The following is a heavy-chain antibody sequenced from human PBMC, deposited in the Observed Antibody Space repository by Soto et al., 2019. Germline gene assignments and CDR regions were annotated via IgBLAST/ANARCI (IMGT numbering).Heavy chain of an antibody. D-gene: IGHD6-19*01. CDR1: GGSFSGYY. V-gene: IGHV4-34*01. CDR3: ASRYSRGCYGWFDP. CDR2: INHILST. J-gene: IGHJ5*02. Sequence: SETLSLTCAVYGGSFSGYYWIWIRQPPVNGLEFIGEINHILSTNYNPSLKSRFTISVYTSKNHCSLKLISLTAADTSVYYCASRYSRGCYGWFDPWGQGTLVTVSS.